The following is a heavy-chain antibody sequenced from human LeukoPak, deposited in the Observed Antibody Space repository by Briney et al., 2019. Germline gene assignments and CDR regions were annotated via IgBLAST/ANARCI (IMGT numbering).Heavy chain of an antibody. CDR1: GFTFSSYA. CDR2: TSDSGGST. CDR3: AKGSAAAVVDY. J-gene: IGHJ4*02. V-gene: IGHV3-23*01. D-gene: IGHD2-15*01. Sequence: GGSLRLSCAASGFTFSSYAMNWVRQAPGKGLEWVSTTSDSGGSTYYADSVKGRFTISRGNSQNTLHLQMNSLRAEDTAVYYCAKGSAAAVVDYWGQGTLVTVSS.